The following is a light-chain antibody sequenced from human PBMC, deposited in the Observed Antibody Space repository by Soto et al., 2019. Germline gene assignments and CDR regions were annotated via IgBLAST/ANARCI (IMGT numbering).Light chain of an antibody. Sequence: EIVMTQSPATLSVSPGGRATLSCRASQSISDTLAWYQQKPGQAPRLLINDASSRTTGIPDRFSGGGSGTDFTLTISRLEPEDFAVYYCQQFSSYPLTFGGGTKVDI. CDR2: DAS. CDR1: QSISDT. V-gene: IGKV3-20*01. J-gene: IGKJ4*01. CDR3: QQFSSYPLT.